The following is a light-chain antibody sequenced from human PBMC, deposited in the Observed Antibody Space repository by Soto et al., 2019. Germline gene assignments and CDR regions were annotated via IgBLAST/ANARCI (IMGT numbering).Light chain of an antibody. V-gene: IGKV3-11*01. CDR3: QQRSHWPPLT. Sequence: EIVLTQSPANLSLSPGERATLSCRASQNVNSFLAWYQQKPGQAPRLLIYDASNRATGIPVRFSGSGSGTDFTLTISSLQPEDFAVHYCQQRSHWPPLTFGGGTKVEIK. CDR1: QNVNSF. CDR2: DAS. J-gene: IGKJ4*01.